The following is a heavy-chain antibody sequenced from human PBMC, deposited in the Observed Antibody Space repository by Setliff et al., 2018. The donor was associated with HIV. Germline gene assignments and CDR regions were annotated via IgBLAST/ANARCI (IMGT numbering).Heavy chain of an antibody. J-gene: IGHJ6*03. CDR1: GYTFTNYG. CDR2: MNPDSGNT. Sequence: ASVKVSCKASGYTFTNYGINWVRQATGQGLEWMGWMNPDSGNTDYAQKFQGRVTMTRGTSTSTVYMELSGLRSEDTAVYYCARGGRFSAPGRDIWYYYYYMDVWGKGTTVTVSS. CDR3: ARGGRFSAPGRDIWYYYYYMDV. D-gene: IGHD3-9*01. V-gene: IGHV1-8*02.